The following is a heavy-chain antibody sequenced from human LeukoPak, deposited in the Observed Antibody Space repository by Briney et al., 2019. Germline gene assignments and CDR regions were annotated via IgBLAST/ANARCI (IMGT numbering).Heavy chain of an antibody. CDR1: GFTFSSYA. J-gene: IGHJ4*02. Sequence: GGSLRLSCAASGFTFSSYAMSWVRQAPGKGLEWVSAISGSGGSTYYADSVKGRFTISRDNSKNTLYLQMNSLRAEDTAVYYCAKDARGCSSTSCYKNYWGQGTLVTVSS. V-gene: IGHV3-23*01. CDR2: ISGSGGST. CDR3: AKDARGCSSTSCYKNY. D-gene: IGHD2-2*02.